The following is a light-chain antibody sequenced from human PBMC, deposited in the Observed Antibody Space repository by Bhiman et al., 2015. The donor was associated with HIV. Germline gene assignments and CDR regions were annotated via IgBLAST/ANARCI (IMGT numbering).Light chain of an antibody. CDR3: ASYTTATTWV. CDR2: DVS. V-gene: IGLV2-14*03. CDR1: GSDVGGYNH. Sequence: QSALTQPASVSGSPGQSITISCTGTGSDVGGYNHVSWYQQHPGKAPKLMIYDVSNRPSGVSNRFSGSKSGNAASLTISGLQSEDDAFYYCASYTTATTWVFGGGTELTVL. J-gene: IGLJ3*02.